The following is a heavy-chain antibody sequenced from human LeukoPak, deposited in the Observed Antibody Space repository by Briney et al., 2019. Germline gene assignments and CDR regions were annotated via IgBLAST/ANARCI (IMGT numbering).Heavy chain of an antibody. CDR3: AKVAGDRMDH. CDR2: ISANSGKT. V-gene: IGHV1-18*01. D-gene: IGHD6-19*01. CDR1: GYTFATYG. J-gene: IGHJ4*02. Sequence: AASVKVSFKASGYTFATYGFCWVRQAPGHGLEWMGWISANSGKTDYAQKFQGRVTMTTDTSTTTACMELRSLRPDDTALYFCAKVAGDRMDHWGQGTLLTVSS.